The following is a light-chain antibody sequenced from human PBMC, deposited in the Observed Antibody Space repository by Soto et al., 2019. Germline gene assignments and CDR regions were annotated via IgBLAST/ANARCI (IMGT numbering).Light chain of an antibody. Sequence: EIVMTQSPVTLSVSPGERATLSCRASQSISRNLAWYQQKLGQAPRLLIYASVTRATGIPDRFSGSTSGTDFTLTINRLEPEDFAVYYCQLYGNSPPFGQGTRLEIK. CDR2: ASV. V-gene: IGKV3D-15*01. CDR3: QLYGNSPP. CDR1: QSISRN. J-gene: IGKJ5*01.